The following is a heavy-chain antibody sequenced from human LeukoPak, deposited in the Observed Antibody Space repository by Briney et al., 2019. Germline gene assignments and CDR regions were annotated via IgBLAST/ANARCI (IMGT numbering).Heavy chain of an antibody. CDR1: GFTFSSYA. V-gene: IGHV3-23*01. J-gene: IGHJ4*02. CDR3: ANAFTYYYGSGSYYNRSPWDY. CDR2: ISGSGGST. D-gene: IGHD3-10*01. Sequence: PGGSLRLSCAASGFTFSSYAMSWVRQAPGKGLEWVSAISGSGGSTYYADSVKGRFTISRDNSKNTLYLQMNSLRAEDTAVYYCANAFTYYYGSGSYYNRSPWDYWGQGTLVTVSS.